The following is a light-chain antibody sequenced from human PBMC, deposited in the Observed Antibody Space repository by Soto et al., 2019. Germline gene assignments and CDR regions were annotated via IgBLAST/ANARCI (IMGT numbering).Light chain of an antibody. J-gene: IGLJ1*01. CDR3: SSYTSSSPPYV. CDR1: SSDVGGYNY. V-gene: IGLV2-14*01. CDR2: EVS. Sequence: QSALTQPASVSGSPGQSITISCTGTSSDVGGYNYVSWYQQHPGKAPKLMIYEVSNRPSGDSNRFSGSKSGNTASLTISGLQAENEADYYCSSYTSSSPPYVFATGTKLTVL.